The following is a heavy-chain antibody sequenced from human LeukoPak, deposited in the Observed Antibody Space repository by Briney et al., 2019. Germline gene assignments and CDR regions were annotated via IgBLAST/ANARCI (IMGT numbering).Heavy chain of an antibody. Sequence: SETLSLTCTVSGGSISSYYWSWIRQPLGKGLEWIGHIYYSGSTNYNPSLKSRVTISVDTSKNQFSLKLSSVTAADTAVYYCASSGDGRENGFDYWGQGTLVTVSS. CDR3: ASSGDGRENGFDY. CDR2: IYYSGST. CDR1: GGSISSYY. J-gene: IGHJ4*02. D-gene: IGHD2-21*02. V-gene: IGHV4-59*01.